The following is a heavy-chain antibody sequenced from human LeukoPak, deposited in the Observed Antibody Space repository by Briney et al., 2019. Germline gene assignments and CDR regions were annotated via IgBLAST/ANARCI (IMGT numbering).Heavy chain of an antibody. D-gene: IGHD3-22*01. CDR2: LDSGGGT. J-gene: IGHJ4*02. CDR1: GFTFNSNA. CDR3: ANAYFYDSRGSYFFDY. V-gene: IGHV3-23*01. Sequence: PGGSLRLSCVASGFTFNSNAMSWVRQAPGKGLEWVSALDSGGGTYYADSVKGRFTISRDSSKNTLFLQMNSLRAEDTAVYYCANAYFYDSRGSYFFDYWGQGTLVTVSS.